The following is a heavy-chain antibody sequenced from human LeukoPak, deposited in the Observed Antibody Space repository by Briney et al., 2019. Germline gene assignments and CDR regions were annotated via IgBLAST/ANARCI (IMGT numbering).Heavy chain of an antibody. V-gene: IGHV3-33*01. CDR3: ARRPAGTRTFDY. Sequence: GGSLRLSCAASGFTFSSYGMHWVRQAPGKGLEWVAVIWYDGSNKYYADSVKGRFTISRDNSKNTLYLQMNSLRAEDTAVYYCARRPAGTRTFDYWGQGALVTVSS. J-gene: IGHJ4*02. D-gene: IGHD1-7*01. CDR2: IWYDGSNK. CDR1: GFTFSSYG.